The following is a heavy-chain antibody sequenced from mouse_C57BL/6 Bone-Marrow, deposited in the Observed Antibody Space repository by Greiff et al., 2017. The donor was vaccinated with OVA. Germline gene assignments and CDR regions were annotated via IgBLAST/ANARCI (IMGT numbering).Heavy chain of an antibody. CDR2: IWTGGGT. CDR3: ARTIYYYGSSLFDY. D-gene: IGHD1-1*01. J-gene: IGHJ2*01. V-gene: IGHV2-9-1*01. CDR1: GFSLTSYA. Sequence: VKLMESGPGLVAPSQSLSITCTVSGFSLTSYAISWVRQPPGKGLEWLGVIWTGGGTNYNSALKSRLSISKDNSKSQVFLKMNSLQTDDTARYYCARTIYYYGSSLFDYWGQGTTLTVSS.